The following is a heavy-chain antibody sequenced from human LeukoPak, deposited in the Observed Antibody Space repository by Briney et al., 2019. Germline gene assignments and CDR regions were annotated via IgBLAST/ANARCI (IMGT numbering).Heavy chain of an antibody. D-gene: IGHD1-26*01. J-gene: IGHJ4*02. CDR2: IKQDGSEK. CDR1: GFTFSDYY. Sequence: GGSLRLSCAASGFTFSDYYVSWIRQAPGKGLEWVATIKQDGSEKYYVDSVRGRFTISRDNAKNSLSLQMNSLRVEDTAVYYCASLWDGGYWGQGTLVSVSS. V-gene: IGHV3-7*01. CDR3: ASLWDGGY.